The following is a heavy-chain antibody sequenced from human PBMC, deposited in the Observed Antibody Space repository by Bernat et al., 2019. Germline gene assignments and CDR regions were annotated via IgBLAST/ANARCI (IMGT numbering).Heavy chain of an antibody. Sequence: QVQLVESGGGVVQPGRSLRLSCAASGFTFSSYGMHWVRQAPGKGLEWVAVIWYDGSNKYYANSVKGRFTISRDNSRNTRYLQMNSLRAEDTAVYYCAGQHGSGSYYNYYYYGMDVWGQGTTVTVSS. CDR1: GFTFSSYG. CDR3: AGQHGSGSYYNYYYYGMDV. D-gene: IGHD3-10*01. V-gene: IGHV3-33*01. CDR2: IWYDGSNK. J-gene: IGHJ6*02.